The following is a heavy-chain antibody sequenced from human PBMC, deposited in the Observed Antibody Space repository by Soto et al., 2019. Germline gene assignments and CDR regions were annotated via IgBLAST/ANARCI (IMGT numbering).Heavy chain of an antibody. D-gene: IGHD2-2*01. V-gene: IGHV5-51*01. CDR3: ARHDPLGYCSSSNCYGIPY. J-gene: IGHJ4*02. CDR1: GYTFTNYW. CDR2: IYPGDSDT. Sequence: PGESLKISCKGSGYTFTNYWIGWVRQMPGKGLEWMGIIYPGDSDTRYSPSFQGQVTISADKSITTAYLQWNSLKASDTAMYYCARHDPLGYCSSSNCYGIPYWGQGTLVTVSS.